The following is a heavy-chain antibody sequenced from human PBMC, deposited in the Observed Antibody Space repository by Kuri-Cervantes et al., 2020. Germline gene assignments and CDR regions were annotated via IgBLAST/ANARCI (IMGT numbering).Heavy chain of an antibody. J-gene: IGHJ3*02. CDR3: TREVDSKYSGSPGVFDI. Sequence: SETLSLTCTVSGGSISSSSYYWGWIRQPPGKGLEWIGSVYYSGSTYYNPSLKGRVAMSVDTSKNQFSLELSSVTAVDTAVYFCTREVDSKYSGSPGVFDIWGQGTMVTVSS. CDR1: GGSISSSSYY. D-gene: IGHD1-26*01. V-gene: IGHV4-39*07. CDR2: VYYSGST.